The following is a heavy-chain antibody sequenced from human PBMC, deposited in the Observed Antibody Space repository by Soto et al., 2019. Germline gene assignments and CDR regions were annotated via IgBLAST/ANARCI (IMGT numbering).Heavy chain of an antibody. J-gene: IGHJ6*02. CDR2: ISGSGGST. CDR1: GFTFSSYA. V-gene: IGHV3-23*01. CDR3: AKSQAAYYYYGMDV. D-gene: IGHD6-25*01. Sequence: GGSLRLSCAASGFTFSSYAMSWVRQAPGKGLEWVSAISGSGGSTYYADSVKGRFTISRDNSKNTLYLQMNSLRAEDTAVYYCAKSQAAYYYYGMDVWGQGTTVTVSS.